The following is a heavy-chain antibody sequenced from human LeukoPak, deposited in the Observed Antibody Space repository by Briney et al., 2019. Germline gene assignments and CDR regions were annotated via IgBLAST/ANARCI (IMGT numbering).Heavy chain of an antibody. J-gene: IGHJ4*02. CDR2: ISYSGST. CDR3: ARLLSYSSSWY. CDR1: GGSITGSSYY. D-gene: IGHD6-13*01. V-gene: IGHV4-39*01. Sequence: SETLSLTCAVSGGSITGSSYYWGWIRQPPGKGLEWIGSISYSGSTYYNPSLKSRVTISVDTSKNQFSLKLSSVTAADTAVYYCARLLSYSSSWYWGQGTLVTVSS.